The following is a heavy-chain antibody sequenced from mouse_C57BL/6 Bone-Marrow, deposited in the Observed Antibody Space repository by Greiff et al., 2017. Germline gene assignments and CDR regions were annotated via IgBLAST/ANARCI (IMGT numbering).Heavy chain of an antibody. CDR2: IYPGSGNT. CDR1: GYTFTDYY. Sequence: VQLQQSGAELVRPGASVKLSCKASGYTFTDYYINWVKQRPGQGLEWIARIYPGSGNTYYNEKFKGKATLTAEKSSSTAYMQLSSLPSEDSAVYFSARGDYYGSSWYFDVWGKGTTVTVSS. J-gene: IGHJ1*03. D-gene: IGHD1-1*01. CDR3: ARGDYYGSSWYFDV. V-gene: IGHV1-76*01.